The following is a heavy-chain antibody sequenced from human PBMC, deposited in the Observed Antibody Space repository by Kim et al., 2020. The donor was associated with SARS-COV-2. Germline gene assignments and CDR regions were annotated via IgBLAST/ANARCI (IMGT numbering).Heavy chain of an antibody. V-gene: IGHV4-4*02. CDR3: ARGYSSSWFNYYGMDV. D-gene: IGHD6-13*01. CDR2: IYHSGGT. Sequence: SETLSLTCAVSGGSISSSNWWSWVRQPPGKGLEWIGEIYHSGGTNYNPSLKSRVTISVDKSKNQFSLKLSSVTAADTAVYYCARGYSSSWFNYYGMDVWGQGTTVTVSS. J-gene: IGHJ6*02. CDR1: GGSISSSNW.